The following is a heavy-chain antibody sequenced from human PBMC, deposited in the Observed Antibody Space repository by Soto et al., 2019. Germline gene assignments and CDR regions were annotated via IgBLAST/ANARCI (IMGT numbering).Heavy chain of an antibody. CDR2: INSDGSRT. D-gene: IGHD1-1*01. CDR3: ARACCNQQHWFDP. V-gene: IGHV3-74*01. Sequence: GGSLRLSCAASGVTFSGFWMHWVRQAPGKGLVWVARINSDGSRTDYADSVKGRFTIYRDDARNTVHLQMNSLRVDDTATYFCARACCNQQHWFDPWGQGTLVTVSS. CDR1: GVTFSGFW. J-gene: IGHJ5*02.